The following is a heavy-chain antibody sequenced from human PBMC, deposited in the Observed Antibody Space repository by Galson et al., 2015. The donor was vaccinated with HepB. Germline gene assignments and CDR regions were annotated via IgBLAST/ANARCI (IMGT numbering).Heavy chain of an antibody. CDR3: ASATHPAVPMYGSGSYYSAFDY. V-gene: IGHV1-24*01. CDR2: FDPEDGET. J-gene: IGHJ4*02. D-gene: IGHD3-10*01. Sequence: SVKVSCKVSGYTLTELSMHWVRQAPGKGLEWIGGFDPEDGETIYAQKLQGRVTMTEDTSTDTTYMELSSLRSEDTAVYYCASATHPAVPMYGSGSYYSAFDYWGQGTLVTVSS. CDR1: GYTLTELS.